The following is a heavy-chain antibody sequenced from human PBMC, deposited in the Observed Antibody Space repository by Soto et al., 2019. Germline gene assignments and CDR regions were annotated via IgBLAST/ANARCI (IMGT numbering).Heavy chain of an antibody. CDR3: AKHRGAGGHVAY. D-gene: IGHD2-15*01. J-gene: IGHJ4*02. CDR2: VSIGGST. V-gene: IGHV3-23*01. CDR1: RFTFSSYA. Sequence: DVQLLESGGVLVHPEGSLRLSCAASRFTFSSYAMGWVRQGPGQGLEWVAVVSIGGSTHYADSVRGRFTISRDNSKNTLSLQMNSLTAEDTAVYFCAKHRGAGGHVAYWGQGALVTVSS.